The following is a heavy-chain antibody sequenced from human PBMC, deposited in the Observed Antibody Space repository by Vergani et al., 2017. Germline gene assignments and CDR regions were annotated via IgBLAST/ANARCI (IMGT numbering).Heavy chain of an antibody. J-gene: IGHJ6*02. V-gene: IGHV3-73*01. CDR1: GFTFSGSA. Sequence: EVQLVESGGGLVQPGGSLKLSCAASGFTFSGSAMHWVRQASGKGLEWVGRIRSKANSYATAYAASVKGRFTISRDDSKNTAYLQMNSLKTEDTAVYYCARDIVLMVYAIFPGMDVWGQGTTVTVSS. CDR2: IRSKANSYAT. D-gene: IGHD2-8*01. CDR3: ARDIVLMVYAIFPGMDV.